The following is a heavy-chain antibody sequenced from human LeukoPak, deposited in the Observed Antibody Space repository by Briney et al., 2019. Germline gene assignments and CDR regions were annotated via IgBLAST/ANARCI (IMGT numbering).Heavy chain of an antibody. V-gene: IGHV3-48*01. Sequence: GGSLRLSCAASGFTFSSYSMNWVRQAPGKGLEWVSYISSSSSTIYYADSVKGRFTISGDNAKNSLYLQMNSLRAEDTAVYYCARGRHSNYVVYWGQGTLVTVSS. CDR1: GFTFSSYS. CDR3: ARGRHSNYVVY. J-gene: IGHJ4*02. D-gene: IGHD4-11*01. CDR2: ISSSSSTI.